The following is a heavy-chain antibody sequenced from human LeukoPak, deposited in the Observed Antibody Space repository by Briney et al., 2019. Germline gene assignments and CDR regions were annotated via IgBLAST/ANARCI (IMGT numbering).Heavy chain of an antibody. V-gene: IGHV1-18*01. CDR2: ISAYNGNT. CDR3: ARDLGEGSGWFLFDY. J-gene: IGHJ4*02. D-gene: IGHD6-19*01. CDR1: GYTFTSYG. Sequence: ASVKVSCKASGYTFTSYGISWVRQAPGQGLEWMGWISAYNGNTNYAQKLQGRVTMTTDTSTSTAYMELRSLRSDDTAVYYCARDLGEGSGWFLFDYWGQGTLVTVSS.